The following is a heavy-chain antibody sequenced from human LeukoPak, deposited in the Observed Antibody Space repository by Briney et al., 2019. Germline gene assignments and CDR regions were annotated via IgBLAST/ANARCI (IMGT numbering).Heavy chain of an antibody. Sequence: GGSLRLSCAASGFTFSSYAMNWVRQAPGKGLEWVANINQNGGEKYYVDSVKGRFTISRDNGKNSPYLQMNSLRAEDTAVYYCARYRHLGYWGQGTLVTVSS. CDR3: ARYRHLGY. CDR2: INQNGGEK. J-gene: IGHJ4*02. CDR1: GFTFSSYA. V-gene: IGHV3-7*01.